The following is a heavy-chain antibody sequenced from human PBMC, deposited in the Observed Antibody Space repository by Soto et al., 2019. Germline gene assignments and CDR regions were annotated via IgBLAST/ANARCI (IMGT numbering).Heavy chain of an antibody. CDR3: ARFYDFWSGYYFDY. Sequence: SETLSLTCTVSGGSISSSSYYWGWIRQPPGKGLEWIGSIYYSGSTYYNPSLKSRVTISVDTSKNQFSLKLSSVTAADTAVYYCARFYDFWSGYYFDYWGQGTLVTVSS. CDR1: GGSISSSSYY. J-gene: IGHJ4*02. CDR2: IYYSGST. V-gene: IGHV4-39*07. D-gene: IGHD3-3*01.